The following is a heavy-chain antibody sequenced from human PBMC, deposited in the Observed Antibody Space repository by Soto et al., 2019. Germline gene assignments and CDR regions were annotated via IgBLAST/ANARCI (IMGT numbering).Heavy chain of an antibody. CDR1: GASITDSY. D-gene: IGHD2-15*01. Sequence: QMQMQESGPRLVKPSETLSLTCTVSGASITDSYWSWIRQPPEKGLEWIGYIYFSGIANYNPSLKSRATISRDTSKNEFSLKLTSVTAAEPAIYYCARGDSDLAVSEAAYWGQGTLVTVSS. CDR2: IYFSGIA. CDR3: ARGDSDLAVSEAAY. J-gene: IGHJ1*01. V-gene: IGHV4-59*01.